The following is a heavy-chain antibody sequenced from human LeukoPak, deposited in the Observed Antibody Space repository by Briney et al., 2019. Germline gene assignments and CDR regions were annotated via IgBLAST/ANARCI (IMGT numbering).Heavy chain of an antibody. Sequence: PSETLSLTCAVYGGSFSGYYWSWIRQPRGKGLEWIGEINHSGSTNYNPSLKSRVTISVDTSKNQFSLKLSSVTAADTAVYYCARRWNARLYNWFDPWGQGTLVTVSS. CDR2: INHSGST. J-gene: IGHJ5*02. CDR1: GGSFSGYY. D-gene: IGHD1-1*01. V-gene: IGHV4-34*01. CDR3: ARRWNARLYNWFDP.